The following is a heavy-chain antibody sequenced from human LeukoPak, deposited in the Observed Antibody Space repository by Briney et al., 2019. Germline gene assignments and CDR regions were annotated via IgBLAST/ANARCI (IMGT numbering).Heavy chain of an antibody. D-gene: IGHD3-3*01. CDR3: ARRVATSGNFFDY. CDR1: GGAINSRNQY. CDR2: IYHSGSV. Sequence: TASETLSLTCTVVGGAINSRNQYWGWIRQSPGKGLEWIGSIYHSGSVNDNPSLQSRVTISVDTSRNQFSLKLTSMTVDDTAVYFCARRVATSGNFFDYWGPGTLVTVS. J-gene: IGHJ4*02. V-gene: IGHV4-39*01.